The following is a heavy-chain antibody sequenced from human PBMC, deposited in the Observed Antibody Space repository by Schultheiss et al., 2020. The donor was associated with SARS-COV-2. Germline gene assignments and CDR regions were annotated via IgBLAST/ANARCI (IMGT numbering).Heavy chain of an antibody. CDR1: GGSISSYY. CDR2: IYYSGST. D-gene: IGHD3-3*01. CDR3: ARVSHTIFGVVTHFDY. V-gene: IGHV4-59*01. J-gene: IGHJ4*02. Sequence: SETLSLTCTVSGGSISSYYWSWIRQPAGKGLEWIGYIYYSGSTNYNPSLKSRVTISVDTSKNQFSLKLSSVTAADTAVYYCARVSHTIFGVVTHFDYWGQGTLVTVSS.